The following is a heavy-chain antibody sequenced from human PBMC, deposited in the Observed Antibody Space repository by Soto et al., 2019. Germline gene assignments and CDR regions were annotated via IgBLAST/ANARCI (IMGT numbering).Heavy chain of an antibody. CDR3: ARGSYSYSLAY. V-gene: IGHV3-53*01. Sequence: GESLKISCAASGFTVSSNYMSWVRQAPGKGLEWVSVIYSGGSTYYADSVKGRFTISRDNSKNTLYLQMNSLRAEDTAVYYCARGSYSYSLAYWGQGTLVTVSS. CDR1: GFTVSSNY. D-gene: IGHD5-18*01. CDR2: IYSGGST. J-gene: IGHJ4*02.